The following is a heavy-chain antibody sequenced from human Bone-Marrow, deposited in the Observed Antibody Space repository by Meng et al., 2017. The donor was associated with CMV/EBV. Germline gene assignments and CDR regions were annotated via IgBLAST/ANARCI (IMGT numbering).Heavy chain of an antibody. CDR2: INPNSGGT. D-gene: IGHD3-10*01. V-gene: IGHV1-2*02. J-gene: IGHJ4*02. Sequence: ASVKVSCKASGYTFTGYYMHWVRQAPGQGLEWMGWINPNSGGTNYAQKVQGRVTMTAYTSNSIAYMELRSLRSDDTAVYYCARGGGLRLLDYWGQGTLVTVSS. CDR1: GYTFTGYY. CDR3: ARGGGLRLLDY.